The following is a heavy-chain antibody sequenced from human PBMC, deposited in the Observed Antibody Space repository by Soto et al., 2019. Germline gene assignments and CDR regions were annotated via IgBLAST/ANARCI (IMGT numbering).Heavy chain of an antibody. CDR1: GGSISSSSYY. CDR3: ARRFAYGMDV. J-gene: IGHJ6*02. Sequence: ATLSLTCTVSGGSISSSSYYWGWIRQPPGKGLEWIGSIYYSGSTYYNPSLKSRVTISVDTSKNQFSLKLSSVTAADTAVYYCARRFAYGMDVWGQGTTVTVSS. V-gene: IGHV4-39*01. CDR2: IYYSGST.